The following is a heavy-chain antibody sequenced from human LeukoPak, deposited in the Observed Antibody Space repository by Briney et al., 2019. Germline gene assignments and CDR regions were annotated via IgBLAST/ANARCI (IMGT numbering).Heavy chain of an antibody. CDR1: GFTFSSYA. CDR2: ISGSGDST. D-gene: IGHD3-10*01. CDR3: AKSLFALRGDPGDV. J-gene: IGHJ6*02. Sequence: GGSLRLSCAASGFTFSSYAMSWVRQAPGKGLEWVSAISGSGDSTYYADSVKGRFTISRDNSKNTLCLLMNSLRGEDTVVYYCAKSLFALRGDPGDVWGQGTTVTVSS. V-gene: IGHV3-23*01.